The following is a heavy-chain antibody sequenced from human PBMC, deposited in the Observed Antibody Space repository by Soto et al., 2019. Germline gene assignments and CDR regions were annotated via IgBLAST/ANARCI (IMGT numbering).Heavy chain of an antibody. CDR2: ISWNGGYL. J-gene: IGHJ4*02. CDR3: AKVKSFDFWSGYYFDY. Sequence: PGGSLRLSCAASGFTFDDYAMHWVRQAPGKGLEWVSGISWNGGYLGYADSVEGRFTISRDNAKNSLYLQMNSLRAEDTALYYCAKVKSFDFWSGYYFDYWGQGTLVTVSS. CDR1: GFTFDDYA. V-gene: IGHV3-9*01. D-gene: IGHD3-3*01.